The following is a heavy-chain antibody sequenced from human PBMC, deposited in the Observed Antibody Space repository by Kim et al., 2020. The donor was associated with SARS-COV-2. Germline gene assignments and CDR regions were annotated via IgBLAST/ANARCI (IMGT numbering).Heavy chain of an antibody. D-gene: IGHD3-16*02. CDR3: AKLGNYDYVWGCYRHPYFDY. CDR2: IYSGGSST. V-gene: IGHV3-23*03. J-gene: IGHJ4*02. Sequence: GGSLRLSCAASGFTFSSYAMSWVRQAPGKGLEWVSVIYSGGSSTYYADSVKGRFTISRDNSKNTLYLQMNSLRAEDTAVYYCAKLGNYDYVWGCYRHPYFDYWGKGTLVTVSS. CDR1: GFTFSSYA.